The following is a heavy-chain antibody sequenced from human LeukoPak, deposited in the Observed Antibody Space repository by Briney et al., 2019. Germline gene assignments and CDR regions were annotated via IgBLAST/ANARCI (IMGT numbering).Heavy chain of an antibody. V-gene: IGHV3-33*08. CDR2: MWYDESKE. CDR3: ARDPYYGSGKYYYGMDL. CDR1: GFTFNRYP. Sequence: PGGSLRLSCSASGFTFNRYPMHWVRQAPGKGLEWVAVMWYDESKEYSGDSVKGRFTISRDKSKNTLYLQMNSLRAEDTAVYYCARDPYYGSGKYYYGMDLWGQGTTVTVSS. J-gene: IGHJ6*02. D-gene: IGHD3-10*01.